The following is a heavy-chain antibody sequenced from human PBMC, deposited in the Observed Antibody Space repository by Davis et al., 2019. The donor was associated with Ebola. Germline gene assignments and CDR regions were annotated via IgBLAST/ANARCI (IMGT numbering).Heavy chain of an antibody. V-gene: IGHV1-46*03. D-gene: IGHD5-12*01. CDR1: GYTFISYG. CDR3: TTPGGQDSGYDVFDI. Sequence: ASVKVSCKPSGYTFISYGVTWVRQAPGQGLEWMGMINPNDGRTIYAQKFQGRVTVTRDTSTTTVYMDLSSLRSEDTALYYCTTPGGQDSGYDVFDIWGQGTMVTVSS. CDR2: INPNDGRT. J-gene: IGHJ3*02.